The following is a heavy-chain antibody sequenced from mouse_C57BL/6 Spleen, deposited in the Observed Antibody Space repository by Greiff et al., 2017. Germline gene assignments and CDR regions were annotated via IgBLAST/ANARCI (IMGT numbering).Heavy chain of an antibody. D-gene: IGHD1-1*01. V-gene: IGHV1-53*01. Sequence: VQLQQSGTELVKPGASVKLSCKASGYTFTSYWMHWVKQRPGQGLEWIGNINPSNGGTNYNENFKSKATLTVDKSSSTDYMQLSSLTSEDSAVYYCAVDGSIPHWYFDVWGTGTTVTVSS. J-gene: IGHJ1*03. CDR3: AVDGSIPHWYFDV. CDR2: INPSNGGT. CDR1: GYTFTSYW.